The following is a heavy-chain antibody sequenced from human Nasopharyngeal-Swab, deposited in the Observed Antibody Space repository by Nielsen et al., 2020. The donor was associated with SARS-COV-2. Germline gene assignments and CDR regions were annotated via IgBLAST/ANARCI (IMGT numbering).Heavy chain of an antibody. Sequence: GESLKISCEASGFTFSNYIMHWVRQAPGKGLEWVSWVSSTSAHIYYADLVKGRFTISRDNAKNSLYLQMNSLRAEDTAVYYCARDPSGGYAYARFDVWGQGTLVTVSS. CDR2: VSSTSAHI. V-gene: IGHV3-21*01. CDR1: GFTFSNYI. CDR3: ARDPSGGYAYARFDV. J-gene: IGHJ5*02. D-gene: IGHD5-12*01.